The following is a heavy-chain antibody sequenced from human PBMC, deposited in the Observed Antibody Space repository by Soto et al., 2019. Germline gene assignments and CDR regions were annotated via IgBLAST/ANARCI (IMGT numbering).Heavy chain of an antibody. CDR1: GASIRSYS. D-gene: IGHD6-19*01. V-gene: IGHV4-59*01. CDR3: ATEVAATFYGVAV. J-gene: IGHJ3*01. Sequence: QVQLQESGPGLVKPSETLSLTCTVSGASIRSYSWSWIRQPPGKGLEWIGYIHYSGITNSHPSLKSRVTISLDTSKSLFSLRVSSLLAADTAVYYCATEVAATFYGVAVWSQGTMVTVSS. CDR2: IHYSGIT.